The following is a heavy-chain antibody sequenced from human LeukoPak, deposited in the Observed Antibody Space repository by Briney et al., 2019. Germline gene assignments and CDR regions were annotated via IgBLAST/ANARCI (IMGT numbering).Heavy chain of an antibody. J-gene: IGHJ4*02. V-gene: IGHV1-18*01. CDR2: ITTYNGDT. D-gene: IGHD2-15*01. CDR3: ARTLVAADRDY. Sequence: ASVKVSCKPSGYTFTKYGISWVRQAPGQGLEWMGWITTYNGDTNYAQKLQGRVTMTTDTSTSTAYMELRSLRSDDTAVYYCARTLVAADRDYWGQGTLVTVSS. CDR1: GYTFTKYG.